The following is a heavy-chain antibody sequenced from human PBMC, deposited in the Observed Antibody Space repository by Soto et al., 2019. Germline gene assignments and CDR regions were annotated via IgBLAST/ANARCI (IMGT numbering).Heavy chain of an antibody. D-gene: IGHD3-3*01. Sequence: ETLSLTCAVYGGSFSGYYWSWIRQPPGKGLEWIGEINHSGSTNYNPSLKSRVTISVDTSKNQFSLKLSSVTAADTAVYYCARERYDFWSGYWDYYYGMNVWGQGTTVTVSS. CDR2: INHSGST. V-gene: IGHV4-34*01. CDR1: GGSFSGYY. J-gene: IGHJ6*02. CDR3: ARERYDFWSGYWDYYYGMNV.